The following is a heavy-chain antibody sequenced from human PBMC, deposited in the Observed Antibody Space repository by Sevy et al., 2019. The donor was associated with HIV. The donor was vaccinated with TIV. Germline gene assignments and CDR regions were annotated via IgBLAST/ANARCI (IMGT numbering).Heavy chain of an antibody. D-gene: IGHD6-19*01. CDR2: ITPTLGTT. J-gene: IGHJ4*02. CDR1: GGIFKTYG. Sequence: ASVKVSCKASGGIFKTYGFSWVRQAPGQGPEWVGGITPTLGTTNYAQKFQDRVTISADEYTKTVHMELRNLRSEDTGVYYCARGGGNGWYYFDYWGQETLVTVSS. CDR3: ARGGGNGWYYFDY. V-gene: IGHV1-69*13.